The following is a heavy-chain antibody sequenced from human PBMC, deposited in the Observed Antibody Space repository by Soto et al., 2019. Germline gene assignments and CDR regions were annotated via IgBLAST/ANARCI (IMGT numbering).Heavy chain of an antibody. CDR3: ARPFIMITSGPHDVFHF. CDR1: GYTFTMYS. CDR2: INAGNGNT. J-gene: IGHJ3*01. V-gene: IGHV1-3*01. D-gene: IGHD3-16*01. Sequence: ASVKVSCKASGYTFTMYSVHWVRQAPGQRLEWMGYINAGNGNTKYLQKFQGRVTFARDTSANTVDMELSSLSSEDTAMYYCARPFIMITSGPHDVFHFCGQGSMGTV.